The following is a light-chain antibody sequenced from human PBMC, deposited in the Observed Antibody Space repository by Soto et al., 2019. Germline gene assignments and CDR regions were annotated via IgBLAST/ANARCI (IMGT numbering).Light chain of an antibody. CDR1: QDISNY. CDR2: DAS. Sequence: DIQMTQSPSSLSASVGDRVTITCQASQDISNYLNWYQQKPGKAPKLLIYDASNLETGVPSRFSGSGSGTDFTFTISSLQPEDIATYYCQQYDNRRWTFGQGTKVDIK. V-gene: IGKV1-33*01. CDR3: QQYDNRRWT. J-gene: IGKJ1*01.